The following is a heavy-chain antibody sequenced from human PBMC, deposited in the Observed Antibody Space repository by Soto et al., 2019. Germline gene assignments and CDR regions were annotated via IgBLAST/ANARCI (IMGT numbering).Heavy chain of an antibody. Sequence: SGPTLVNPTQTLTLTCTFSGFSLSTTRVAVGWIRQPPGKALEWLALIYWDDDKRYSPFLKSRLTITKDTSKNQVVLTMTNMDPVDTATYYCAHSVVAGLGYYYDTGGYQWGQGTLVTVSS. V-gene: IGHV2-5*02. CDR3: AHSVVAGLGYYYDTGGYQ. CDR1: GFSLSTTRVA. J-gene: IGHJ4*02. D-gene: IGHD3-22*01. CDR2: IYWDDDK.